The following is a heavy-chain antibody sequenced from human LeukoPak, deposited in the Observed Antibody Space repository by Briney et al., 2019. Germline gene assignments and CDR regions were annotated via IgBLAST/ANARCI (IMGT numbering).Heavy chain of an antibody. CDR2: IYYSGST. CDR3: ARGPVGGATYYDGDAFDI. Sequence: SETLSLTCTVSGGSMSSYYWSWIRQSPGKGLEWIGYIYYSGSTNYNPSLKSRVTISVDTSKNQFSLKLSSVTAVDTAVYYCARGPVGGATYYDGDAFDIWGQGTMVTVSS. CDR1: GGSMSSYY. D-gene: IGHD1-26*01. V-gene: IGHV4-59*01. J-gene: IGHJ3*02.